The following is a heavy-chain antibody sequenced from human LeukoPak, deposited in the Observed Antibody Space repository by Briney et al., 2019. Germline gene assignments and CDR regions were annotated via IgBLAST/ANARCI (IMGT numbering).Heavy chain of an antibody. Sequence: PSETLSPTCTVSGGSISSGDNYWSWIRQPPGKGLEWIGYIYYSGSTYYNPSLKSRVTISVDTSKNQFSLKLSSVTAADTAVYYCARAYYDSSGYYPDAFDIWGQGTMVTVSS. CDR3: ARAYYDSSGYYPDAFDI. D-gene: IGHD3-22*01. CDR1: GGSISSGDNY. J-gene: IGHJ3*02. V-gene: IGHV4-30-4*08. CDR2: IYYSGST.